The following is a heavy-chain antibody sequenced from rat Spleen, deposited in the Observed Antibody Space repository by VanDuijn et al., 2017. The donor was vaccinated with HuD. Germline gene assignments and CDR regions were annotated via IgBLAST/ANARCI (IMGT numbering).Heavy chain of an antibody. CDR2: IWSNGVT. J-gene: IGHJ3*01. D-gene: IGHD1-11*01. Sequence: QVQLKESGPGLVQPSQTLSLTCTVSGLSLTSNGVSWIRQPPGKGLEWMGIIWSNGVTAYNSAIKSRLSISRDTSKSQVFLRRNRLRTEDTAMYCCAGPGEGNWFAYWGQGTLVTVSS. CDR3: AGPGEGNWFAY. V-gene: IGHV2-47*01. CDR1: GLSLTSNG.